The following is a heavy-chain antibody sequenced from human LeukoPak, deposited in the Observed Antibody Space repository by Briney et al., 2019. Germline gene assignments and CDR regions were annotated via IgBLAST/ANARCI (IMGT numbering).Heavy chain of an antibody. D-gene: IGHD2-21*02. CDR3: ARGVCGGGCYWGYFQH. Sequence: ASVKVSCKASGYTFTGYYMHWVRQAPGQGLEWMGWINPNSGGTNYAQKFQGRVTMTRDTSISTAYMELSRLRSDDTAVYYCARGVCGGGCYWGYFQHWGQGTLVTVSS. J-gene: IGHJ1*01. CDR1: GYTFTGYY. V-gene: IGHV1-2*02. CDR2: INPNSGGT.